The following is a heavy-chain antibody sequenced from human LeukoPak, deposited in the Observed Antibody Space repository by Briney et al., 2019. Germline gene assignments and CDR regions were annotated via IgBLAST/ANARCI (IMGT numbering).Heavy chain of an antibody. Sequence: GGSLRLSCAASGFTFSSYWMSWVRQAPGKGLEWVANIKQDGSEKYYADSVKGRFTISRDNSKNTLYLQMNSLRAEDTAVYYCASGFDDYGDYMSTGYWGQGTLVTVSS. J-gene: IGHJ4*02. V-gene: IGHV3-7*01. CDR3: ASGFDDYGDYMSTGY. CDR2: IKQDGSEK. D-gene: IGHD4-17*01. CDR1: GFTFSSYW.